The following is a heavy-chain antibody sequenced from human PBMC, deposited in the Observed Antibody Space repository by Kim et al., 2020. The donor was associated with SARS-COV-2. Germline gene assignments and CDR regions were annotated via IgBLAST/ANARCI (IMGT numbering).Heavy chain of an antibody. CDR2: IKSETDGGTA. Sequence: GGSLRLSCAVSGIPFSNAWFNWVRQSPGKGLEWVGGIKSETDGGTADLAAPVKGRFAISRDDSKNTLYLLMNNVKTDDSAVYYCTTVSMRWGQGTLVTVSS. CDR3: TTVSMR. J-gene: IGHJ4*02. V-gene: IGHV3-15*01. CDR1: GIPFSNAW. D-gene: IGHD2-2*01.